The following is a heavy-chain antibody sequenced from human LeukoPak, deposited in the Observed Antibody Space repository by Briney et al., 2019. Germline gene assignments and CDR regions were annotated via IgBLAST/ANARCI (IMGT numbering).Heavy chain of an antibody. D-gene: IGHD6-19*01. CDR2: ISWNSGSI. J-gene: IGHJ6*03. V-gene: IGHV3-9*01. Sequence: PGRSLRLSCAASGFTFDDYAMHWVRQAPGKGLEWVSGISWNSGSIGYADSVKGRFTISRDNAKNSLYLQMNSLRAEDTALYYCAKAEEQWLENYYYYYMYVWGKGTTVTVSS. CDR1: GFTFDDYA. CDR3: AKAEEQWLENYYYYYMYV.